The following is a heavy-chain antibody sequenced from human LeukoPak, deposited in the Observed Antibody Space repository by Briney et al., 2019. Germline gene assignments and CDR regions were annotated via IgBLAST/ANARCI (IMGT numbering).Heavy chain of an antibody. V-gene: IGHV3-30*18. CDR1: GFTFSSYG. Sequence: PGGSLRLSCAASGFTFSSYGMHWVRQAPGKGLEWVAVISYDGSNKYYADSVKGRFTISRDNSKNTLYLQMNSLRAEDTAVYYCAKTRDFLEWLWNSFGYWGQGTLVTVSS. CDR2: ISYDGSNK. D-gene: IGHD3-3*01. J-gene: IGHJ4*02. CDR3: AKTRDFLEWLWNSFGY.